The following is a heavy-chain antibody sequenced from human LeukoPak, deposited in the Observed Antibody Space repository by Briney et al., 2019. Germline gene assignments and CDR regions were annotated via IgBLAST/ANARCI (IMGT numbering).Heavy chain of an antibody. CDR2: ISSSSSYI. CDR3: AKSNGYTNSWYDY. CDR1: GFTFSSYS. Sequence: GGSLRLSCAASGFTFSSYSMNWVRQAPGKGLEWVSSISSSSSYIYYADSVKGRFTISRDNAKNSLYLQMNSLRAEDTALYYCAKSNGYTNSWYDYWGQGTLVSVSS. V-gene: IGHV3-21*04. D-gene: IGHD6-13*01. J-gene: IGHJ4*02.